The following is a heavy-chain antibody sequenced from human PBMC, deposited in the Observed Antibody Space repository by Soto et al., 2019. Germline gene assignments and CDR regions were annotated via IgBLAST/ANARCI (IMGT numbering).Heavy chain of an antibody. D-gene: IGHD4-17*01. CDR3: ARDFVHGDHPEYFQH. V-gene: IGHV3-66*01. CDR1: GFTVSSNY. CDR2: IYSGGST. J-gene: IGHJ1*01. Sequence: EVQLVESGGGLVQPGGSLRLSFAASGFTVSSNYMSWVRQPPGKGLEWVSVIYSGGSTYYADSVKGRFTISRDNSKNTLYLQMNSLRAEDTAVYYCARDFVHGDHPEYFQHWGQGTLVTVSS.